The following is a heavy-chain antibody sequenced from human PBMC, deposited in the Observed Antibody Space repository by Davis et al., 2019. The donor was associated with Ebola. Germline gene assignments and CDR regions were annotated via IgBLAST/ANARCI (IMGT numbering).Heavy chain of an antibody. V-gene: IGHV4-30-2*01. CDR3: TSGSYAGGEDY. D-gene: IGHD1-26*01. CDR1: GGSISSGGYS. Sequence: SETLSLTCAVSGGSISSGGYSWSWIRQPPGKGLEWIGYIYHSGSTYYNPSLKSRVTISVDRSKNQFSLKLSSVTAADTAVYYCTSGSYAGGEDYWGQGTLVTVSS. CDR2: IYHSGST. J-gene: IGHJ4*02.